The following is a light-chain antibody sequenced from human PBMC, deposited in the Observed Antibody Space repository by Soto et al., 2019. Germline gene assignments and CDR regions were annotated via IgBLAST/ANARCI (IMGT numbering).Light chain of an antibody. CDR1: SSDVGGYNY. CDR2: DVS. Sequence: QSVLTQPASVSGSPGQSITLSCTGTSSDVGGYNYVSWYQQHPGKAPKLMMYDVSNRPSGVSNRFSGSKSGNTASLTIYGLQAEDEADYYCSSYTSSSTLVVFGGGTKLTVL. J-gene: IGLJ2*01. CDR3: SSYTSSSTLVV. V-gene: IGLV2-14*01.